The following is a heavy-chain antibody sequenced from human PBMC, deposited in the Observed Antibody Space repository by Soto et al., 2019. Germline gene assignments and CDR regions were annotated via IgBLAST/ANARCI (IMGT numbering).Heavy chain of an antibody. D-gene: IGHD2-15*01. J-gene: IGHJ4*02. Sequence: SSETLSLTCAVSGGSISSGGYSWSWIRQPPGKGLEWIGYIYHSGSTYYNPSLKSRVTISVDRSKNQFSLKLSSVTAADTAVYYCASLTVVTRLFDYWGQGTLVTVSS. CDR3: ASLTVVTRLFDY. CDR2: IYHSGST. CDR1: GGSISSGGYS. V-gene: IGHV4-30-2*01.